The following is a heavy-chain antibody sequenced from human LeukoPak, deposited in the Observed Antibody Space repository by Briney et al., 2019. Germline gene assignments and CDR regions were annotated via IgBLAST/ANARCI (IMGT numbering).Heavy chain of an antibody. CDR2: INPNSGGT. Sequence: ASVKVSCKASGYTFTGYYMHWVRQAPGQGLEWMGWINPNSGGTNYAQKFQGRVTMTRDTSINTAYMELSRLRSDDTAVYYCARDLYGDPPFDYWGQGTLVTVSS. CDR3: ARDLYGDPPFDY. J-gene: IGHJ4*02. CDR1: GYTFTGYY. V-gene: IGHV1-2*02. D-gene: IGHD4-17*01.